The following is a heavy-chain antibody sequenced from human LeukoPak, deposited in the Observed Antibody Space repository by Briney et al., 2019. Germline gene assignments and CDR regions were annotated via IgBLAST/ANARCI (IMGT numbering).Heavy chain of an antibody. CDR3: AELGITMIGGV. V-gene: IGHV3-11*04. Sequence: GGSLRLSCAASGFIFSDYYMSWIRQAPAKGLEWVSYISSSGSTIYYADSVRGRFTISRDNAKNSLYLQMNSLRAKDTAVYYCAELGITMIGGVWGKGTTVTISS. CDR1: GFIFSDYY. CDR2: ISSSGSTI. D-gene: IGHD3-10*02. J-gene: IGHJ6*04.